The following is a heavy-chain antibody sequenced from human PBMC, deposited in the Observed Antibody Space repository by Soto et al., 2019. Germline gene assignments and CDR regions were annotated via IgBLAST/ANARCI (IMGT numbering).Heavy chain of an antibody. CDR1: GYTFTSYG. CDR3: ARDLRGYSSGWLP. V-gene: IGHV1-18*01. Sequence: ASVKVSCKASGYTFTSYGISWVRQAPGQGLEWMGWISAYNGNTNYAQKLQGRVTMTTDTSMGTAYMELRSLRSDDTAVYYCARDLRGYSSGWLPWGQGTLVTVSS. D-gene: IGHD6-19*01. J-gene: IGHJ5*02. CDR2: ISAYNGNT.